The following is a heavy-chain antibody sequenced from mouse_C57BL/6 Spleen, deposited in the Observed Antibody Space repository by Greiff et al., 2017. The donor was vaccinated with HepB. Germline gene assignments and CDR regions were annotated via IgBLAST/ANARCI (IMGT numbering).Heavy chain of an antibody. V-gene: IGHV1-81*01. Sequence: VQLQQSGAELARPGASVKLSCKASGYTFTSYGISWVKQRTGQGLEWIGEIYPRSGNTYYNEKFKGKATLTAAKSTSTAYMVLRSLTSEDSAVYFSAAQSIYYYAMDYWGQGTSVTVSS. CDR2: IYPRSGNT. J-gene: IGHJ4*01. CDR3: AAQSIYYYAMDY. CDR1: GYTFTSYG.